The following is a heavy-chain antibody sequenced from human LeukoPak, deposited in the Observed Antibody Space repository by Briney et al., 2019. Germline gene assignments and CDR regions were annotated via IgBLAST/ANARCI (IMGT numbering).Heavy chain of an antibody. CDR2: INHSGST. Sequence: SETLSLTCTVSDDSMSSSNNYWVWIRQPPGKGLEWIGEINHSGSTNYNPSLKSRVTISVDTSKNQFSLKLSSVTAADTAVYYCARGNPRFTMVRGVKGYNWFDPWGQGTLVTVSS. V-gene: IGHV4-39*07. D-gene: IGHD3-10*01. J-gene: IGHJ5*02. CDR3: ARGNPRFTMVRGVKGYNWFDP. CDR1: DDSMSSSNNY.